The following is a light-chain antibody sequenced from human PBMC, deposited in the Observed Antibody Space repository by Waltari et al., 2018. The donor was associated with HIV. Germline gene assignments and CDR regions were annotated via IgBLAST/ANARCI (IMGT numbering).Light chain of an antibody. V-gene: IGKV1-12*01. Sequence: DIQMTQSPSSVSAYVGDRVPLTFRATQGISTWLAWYQQKPGKAPKLLISGASNLEPGVPSRFSGSGSGTSFSLTITSLQADDFAIYYCQQTNSFPFTFGQGTRLEIK. CDR1: QGISTW. J-gene: IGKJ5*01. CDR2: GAS. CDR3: QQTNSFPFT.